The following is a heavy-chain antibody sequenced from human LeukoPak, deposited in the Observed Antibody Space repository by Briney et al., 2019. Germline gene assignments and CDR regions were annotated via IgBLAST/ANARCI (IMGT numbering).Heavy chain of an antibody. J-gene: IGHJ4*02. V-gene: IGHV4-39*07. CDR2: FSSGGSA. D-gene: IGHD1-7*01. CDR3: ARKQTGTMYDV. Sequence: TETLSLTCIVPGGSISSSSYYWAWIRQSPGKGLEWIGTFSSGGSAYYNPSLTSRVSISKDTSDNQFSLRLYSVTAADTAVYYCARKQTGTMYDVWGQGTQVTVSS. CDR1: GGSISSSSYY.